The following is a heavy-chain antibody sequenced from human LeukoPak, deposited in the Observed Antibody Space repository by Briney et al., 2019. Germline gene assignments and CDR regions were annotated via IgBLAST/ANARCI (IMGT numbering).Heavy chain of an antibody. Sequence: PSETLSLTCTVSGGSISSYYWSWIRQPPGKGLVWIGYIYYSGSTNYNPSLKSRVTISVDTSKNQFSLKLSSVTAADTAVYYCARDAVGVTGGGYFDYWGQGTLVTVSS. CDR2: IYYSGST. CDR3: ARDAVGVTGGGYFDY. CDR1: GGSISSYY. D-gene: IGHD3-3*01. V-gene: IGHV4-59*01. J-gene: IGHJ4*02.